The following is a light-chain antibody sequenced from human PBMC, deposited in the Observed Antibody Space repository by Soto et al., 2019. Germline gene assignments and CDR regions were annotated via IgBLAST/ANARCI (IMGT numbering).Light chain of an antibody. CDR1: QSISSW. CDR2: KAS. V-gene: IGKV1-5*03. CDR3: QQYNSYKWT. Sequence: DIQMTQSPSTLSASVGDRVTITCRASQSISSWVAWYQQKPGKAPKLLIYKASSLESGVPSRFSGSGSGTEFTITISSLQPDDFATYYCQQYNSYKWTFGQGTKVEIK. J-gene: IGKJ1*01.